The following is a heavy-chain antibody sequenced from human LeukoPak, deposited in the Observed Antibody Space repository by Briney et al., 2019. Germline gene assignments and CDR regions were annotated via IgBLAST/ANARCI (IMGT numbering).Heavy chain of an antibody. CDR2: IYTSGST. CDR3: AGGRGYYYDSSGYRQSSYYFDY. CDR1: GGSISSYY. Sequence: SETLSLTCTVSGGSISSYYWSWIRQPAGKGLEWIGRIYTSGSTNYNPSLKSRVTMSVDTSKNQFSLKLSSVTAADTAVYYCAGGRGYYYDSSGYRQSSYYFDYWGQGTLVTVSS. V-gene: IGHV4-4*07. D-gene: IGHD3-22*01. J-gene: IGHJ4*02.